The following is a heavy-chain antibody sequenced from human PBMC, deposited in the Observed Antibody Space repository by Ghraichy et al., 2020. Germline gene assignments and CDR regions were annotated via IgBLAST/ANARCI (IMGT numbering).Heavy chain of an antibody. V-gene: IGHV3-23*01. D-gene: IGHD1-26*01. CDR2: ISGSGGST. CDR3: AISSGSRSPFDY. J-gene: IGHJ4*02. Sequence: GESLNISCAASGFTFSSYAMSWVRQAPGKGLEWVSAISGSGGSTYYADSVKGRFTISRDNSKNTLYLQMNSLRAEDTAVYYCAISSGSRSPFDYWGQGTLVTVSS. CDR1: GFTFSSYA.